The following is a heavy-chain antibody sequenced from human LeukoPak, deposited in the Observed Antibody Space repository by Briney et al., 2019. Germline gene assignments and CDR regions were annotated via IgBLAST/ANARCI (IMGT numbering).Heavy chain of an antibody. V-gene: IGHV3-74*01. J-gene: IGHJ6*03. CDR3: ARGNARWLQFNYYYMDV. CDR1: GFTFSSYW. CDR2: INSDGSST. D-gene: IGHD5-24*01. Sequence: GGSLRLSCAASGFTFSSYWTHWVRQAPGKGLVWVSRINSDGSSTSYADSVKGRFTISRDNAKNTLYLQMNSLRAEDTAVYYCARGNARWLQFNYYYMDVWGKGTTVTVSS.